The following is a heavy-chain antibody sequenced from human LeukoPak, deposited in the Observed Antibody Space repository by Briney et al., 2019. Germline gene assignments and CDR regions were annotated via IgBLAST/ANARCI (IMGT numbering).Heavy chain of an antibody. J-gene: IGHJ6*02. D-gene: IGHD2-2*01. V-gene: IGHV4-30-2*01. CDR2: INHSGST. CDR1: GGSISSGVYY. CDR3: ARGSTRRIVVVPADKDV. Sequence: SQTLSLTCTVSGGSISSGVYYWSWIRQPPGKGLEWIGEINHSGSTNYNPSLKSRVTISVDTSKNQFSLKLSSVTAADTAVYYCARGSTRRIVVVPADKDVWGQGTTVTVSS.